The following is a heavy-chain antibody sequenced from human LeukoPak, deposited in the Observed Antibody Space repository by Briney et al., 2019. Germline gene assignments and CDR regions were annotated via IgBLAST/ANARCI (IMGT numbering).Heavy chain of an antibody. V-gene: IGHV3-23*01. D-gene: IGHD4-23*01. J-gene: IGHJ4*02. CDR3: AKTVRTRWGFDY. Sequence: GGSLRLSCAASGFTFSSYAMSWVRQAPGKGVEWVSIISGSGGSTSYADSVKGRFTISRDNSNNTLYLQMSSLRAEDTALYYCAKTVRTRWGFDYWGQGTLVTVSS. CDR2: ISGSGGST. CDR1: GFTFSSYA.